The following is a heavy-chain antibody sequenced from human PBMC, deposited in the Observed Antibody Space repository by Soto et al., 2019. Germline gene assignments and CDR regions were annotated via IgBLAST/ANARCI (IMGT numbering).Heavy chain of an antibody. CDR2: INHSGST. CDR1: GGSFSGYY. D-gene: IGHD3-10*01. J-gene: IGHJ5*02. V-gene: IGHV4-34*01. Sequence: SETLSLTCAVYGGSFSGYYWSWIRQPPGKGLEWIGEINHSGSTNYNPSLKSRVTISVDTSKNQFSLKLSSVTAADTAVYYCARTYYYGSGTWFDPWGQGTLVTVCS. CDR3: ARTYYYGSGTWFDP.